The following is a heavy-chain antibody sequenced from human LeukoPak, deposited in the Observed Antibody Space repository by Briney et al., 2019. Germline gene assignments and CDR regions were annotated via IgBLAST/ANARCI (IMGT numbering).Heavy chain of an antibody. D-gene: IGHD6-13*01. CDR1: GYTFTGYY. Sequence: ASVKVSCKASGYTFTGYYMHWVRQAPGQGLEWMGWINPNSGGTNYAQKFQGRVTMTRDTSTSTVYMELSSLRSEDTAVYYCARSVAASLSLFDYWGQGTLVTVSS. V-gene: IGHV1-2*02. CDR3: ARSVAASLSLFDY. J-gene: IGHJ4*02. CDR2: INPNSGGT.